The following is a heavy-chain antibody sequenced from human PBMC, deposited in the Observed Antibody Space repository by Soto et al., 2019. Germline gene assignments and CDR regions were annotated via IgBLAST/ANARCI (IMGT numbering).Heavy chain of an antibody. Sequence: SETLSLTCAVSGGSISSGGYSWSWIRQPPGKGLEWIGYIYHSGSTYYNPSLKSRVTISVDRSKNQFSLKLSSVTAADTAVYYCASYVYCSSTSCSKRRTPYNWFDPWGQGTLVTVSS. D-gene: IGHD2-2*01. CDR1: GGSISSGGYS. J-gene: IGHJ5*02. CDR3: ASYVYCSSTSCSKRRTPYNWFDP. CDR2: IYHSGST. V-gene: IGHV4-30-2*01.